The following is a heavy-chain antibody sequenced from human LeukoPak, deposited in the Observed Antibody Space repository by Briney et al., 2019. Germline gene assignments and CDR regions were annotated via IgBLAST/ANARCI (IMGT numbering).Heavy chain of an antibody. V-gene: IGHV3-30*02. CDR2: IRYDGSNK. J-gene: IGHJ5*02. Sequence: PGGSLRLSCAASGFTFSSYGMHWVRQAPGKGLEWVAFIRYDGSNKYYADSVKGRFTISRDNSKNTLYLQMNSLRAEDTAVYYCAKDRPAALLWFGELSWFDPWGQGTLVTVSS. CDR1: GFTFSSYG. D-gene: IGHD3-10*01. CDR3: AKDRPAALLWFGELSWFDP.